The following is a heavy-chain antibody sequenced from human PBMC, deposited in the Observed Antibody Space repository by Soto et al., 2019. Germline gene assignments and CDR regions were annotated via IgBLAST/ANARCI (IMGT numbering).Heavy chain of an antibody. CDR2: IYYSGRT. D-gene: IGHD6-13*01. Sequence: SETLSLTCTVSGGSISSYYWSWIRQPPGKGLEWIGYIYYSGRTNYNPSLKSRVTISVDTSKNQFSLKLSSVTAADTAVYYCASGAASGRIPTRDPSPFDYWGQGTLVTVSS. V-gene: IGHV4-59*01. CDR3: ASGAASGRIPTRDPSPFDY. CDR1: GGSISSYY. J-gene: IGHJ4*02.